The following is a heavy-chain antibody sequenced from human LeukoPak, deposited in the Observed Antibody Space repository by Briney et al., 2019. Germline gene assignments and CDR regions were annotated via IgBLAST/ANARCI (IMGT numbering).Heavy chain of an antibody. V-gene: IGHV3-53*01. CDR1: EFPVSSNY. CDR2: IYSGGST. Sequence: GGSLRLSCAASEFPVSSNYMTWVRQAPGKGLEWVSVIYSGGSTYYADSVKGRFAISRDDSKNTLCLQMNSLRAEDTAVYYCARESFAARWDWGQGTLVTVSS. CDR3: ARESFAARWD. D-gene: IGHD6-6*01. J-gene: IGHJ4*02.